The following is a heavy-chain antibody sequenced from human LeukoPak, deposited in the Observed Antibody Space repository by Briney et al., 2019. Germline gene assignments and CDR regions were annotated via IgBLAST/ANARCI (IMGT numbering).Heavy chain of an antibody. V-gene: IGHV3-30*02. Sequence: GGSLRLSCAASGFTFSSYGMHWVRQAPGKGLEWVAFIRYDGSNKYYADSVKGRFTISRDNSKNTLYLQMNSLRAEDTAVYYCAKDLYRYGVYALFDYWGQGTLVTVSS. CDR1: GFTFSSYG. CDR3: AKDLYRYGVYALFDY. D-gene: IGHD4-17*01. CDR2: IRYDGSNK. J-gene: IGHJ4*02.